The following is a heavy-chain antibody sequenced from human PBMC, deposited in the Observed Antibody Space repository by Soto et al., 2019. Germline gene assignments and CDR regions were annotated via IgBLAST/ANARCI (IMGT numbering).Heavy chain of an antibody. J-gene: IGHJ4*02. Sequence: QVQLVQSGAEVKKPGASVKVSCQASGYTFTSYALHWVRQAPGQRLEWMGWINAGNGNTKYSQKFQGRVTITRDTSASTAYMELSSLRSEDTAVYYCARDYDISTGFDYWGQGTLVTVSS. CDR1: GYTFTSYA. CDR2: INAGNGNT. CDR3: ARDYDISTGFDY. D-gene: IGHD3-9*01. V-gene: IGHV1-3*01.